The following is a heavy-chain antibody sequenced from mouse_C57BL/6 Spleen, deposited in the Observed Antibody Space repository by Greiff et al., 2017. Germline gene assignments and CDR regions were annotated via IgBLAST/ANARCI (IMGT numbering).Heavy chain of an antibody. V-gene: IGHV3-1*01. J-gene: IGHJ4*01. Sequence: EVKLVESGPGMVKPSQSLSLTCTVTGYSITSGYDWHWIRHFPGNKLEWMGYISYSGSTNYNPSLKSRISITHDTSKNHFFLKLNSVTTEDTATYYCARGGYYYGSSYVGDYAMDYWGQGTSVTVSS. D-gene: IGHD1-1*01. CDR1: GYSITSGYD. CDR3: ARGGYYYGSSYVGDYAMDY. CDR2: ISYSGST.